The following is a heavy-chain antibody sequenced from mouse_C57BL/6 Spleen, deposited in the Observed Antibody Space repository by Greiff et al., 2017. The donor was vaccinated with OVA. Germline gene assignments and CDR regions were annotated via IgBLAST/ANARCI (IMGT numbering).Heavy chain of an antibody. J-gene: IGHJ2*01. D-gene: IGHD4-1*01. CDR1: GFTFSDYG. CDR3: ARNWDKYYFDY. Sequence: EVMLVESGGGLVKPGGSLKLSCAASGFTFSDYGMHWVRQAPEKGLEWVAYISSGSSTIYYADTVKGRFTISRDNAKNTLFLQMTSLRSEDTARYYWARNWDKYYFDYWGQGTTLTVSS. V-gene: IGHV5-17*01. CDR2: ISSGSSTI.